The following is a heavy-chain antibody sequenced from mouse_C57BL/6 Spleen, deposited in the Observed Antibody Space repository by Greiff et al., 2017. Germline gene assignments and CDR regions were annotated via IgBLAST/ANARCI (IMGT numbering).Heavy chain of an antibody. V-gene: IGHV3-6*01. CDR3: AREEGSGYDY. D-gene: IGHD3-2*02. Sequence: LQESGPGLVKPSQSLSLTCSVTGYSITSGYYWNWIRQFPGNKLEWMGYISYDGSNNYNPSLKNRISITRDTSKNQFFLKLNSVTTEDTATYYCAREEGSGYDYWGQGTTLTVSS. CDR1: GYSITSGYY. CDR2: ISYDGSN. J-gene: IGHJ2*01.